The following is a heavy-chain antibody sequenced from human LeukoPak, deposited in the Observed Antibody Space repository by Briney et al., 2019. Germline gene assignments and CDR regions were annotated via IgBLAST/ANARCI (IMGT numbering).Heavy chain of an antibody. CDR1: GFTFSDYY. J-gene: IGHJ5*02. CDR2: ISGSGGST. D-gene: IGHD6-13*01. V-gene: IGHV3-23*01. CDR3: AKDRAAANWFDP. Sequence: GGSLRLSCAASGFTFSDYYMSWVRQAPGKGLEWVSAISGSGGSTYYADSVKGRFTISRDNSKNTLYLQMNSLRAEDTAVYYCAKDRAAANWFDPWGQGTLVTVSS.